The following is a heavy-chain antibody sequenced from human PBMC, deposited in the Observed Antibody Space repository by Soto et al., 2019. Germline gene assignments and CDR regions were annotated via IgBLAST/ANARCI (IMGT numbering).Heavy chain of an antibody. V-gene: IGHV4-39*01. CDR2: IYYSGST. D-gene: IGHD6-13*01. CDR1: GGSISRSSFH. J-gene: IGHJ5*02. Sequence: QLQLQESGPGLVKPSETLSLTCTVSGGSISRSSFHWGWLRQPPGTGLEWIGSIYYSGSTYYSPSLKSRVTISVDTSKNQFSLKLSSVTAADTAVYYCARRERAAGTDWLFDPWGQGTLVTVSS. CDR3: ARRERAAGTDWLFDP.